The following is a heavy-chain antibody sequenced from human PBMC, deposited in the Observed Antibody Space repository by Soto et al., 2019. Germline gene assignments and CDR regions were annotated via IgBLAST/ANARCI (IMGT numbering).Heavy chain of an antibody. D-gene: IGHD1-1*01. Sequence: GGSLRLSCATSGFTFSGHWMSWVRQAPGKGLEWVASIKQDGSEKYYVDSVRGRFTISRDNAKNSLFLQMNSLRAEDTAVYYCARLAGETTIYDYWGQGTLVTVSS. CDR2: IKQDGSEK. CDR1: GFTFSGHW. J-gene: IGHJ4*02. V-gene: IGHV3-7*01. CDR3: ARLAGETTIYDY.